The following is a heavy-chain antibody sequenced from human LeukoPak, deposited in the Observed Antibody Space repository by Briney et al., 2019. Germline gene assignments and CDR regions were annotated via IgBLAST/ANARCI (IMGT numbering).Heavy chain of an antibody. Sequence: ASVKVSCKASGCTFTSYDSNWVRQATGQGLEWMGWMNPNSGNTGYAQKFQGRVTMTRNTSISTAYMELSSLRSEDTAVYYCARGHVIQLWDPYYYYGMDVWGQGTTVTVSS. CDR1: GCTFTSYD. CDR2: MNPNSGNT. D-gene: IGHD5-18*01. J-gene: IGHJ6*02. V-gene: IGHV1-8*01. CDR3: ARGHVIQLWDPYYYYGMDV.